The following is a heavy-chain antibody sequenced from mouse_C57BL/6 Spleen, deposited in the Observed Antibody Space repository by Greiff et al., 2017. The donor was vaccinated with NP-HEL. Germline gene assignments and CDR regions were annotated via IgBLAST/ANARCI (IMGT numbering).Heavy chain of an antibody. J-gene: IGHJ3*01. Sequence: VQLKESVAELVRPGASVKLSCTASGFNIKNTYMHWVKQRPEQGLEWIGRIDPANGNTKYAPKFQGKATITADTSSNTPYLPLSSLTSGDTGIYYCARGRDYDGAWFADWGQGTLVTVSA. CDR1: GFNIKNTY. CDR2: IDPANGNT. CDR3: ARGRDYDGAWFAD. V-gene: IGHV14-3*01. D-gene: IGHD2-4*01.